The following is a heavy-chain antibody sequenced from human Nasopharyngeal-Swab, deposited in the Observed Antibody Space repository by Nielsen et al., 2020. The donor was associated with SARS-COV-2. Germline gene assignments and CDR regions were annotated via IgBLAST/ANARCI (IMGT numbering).Heavy chain of an antibody. J-gene: IGHJ5*02. CDR2: SNHNSGGT. V-gene: IGHV1-2*04. CDR3: ARDRRDSSGTHNWFDP. D-gene: IGHD6-19*01. Sequence: GSVKVSCKASGYTFIGYYMHWVRQAAGQGREWMGWSNHNSGGTNYAQKFQGWVTMTRDTSIRTAYMELSRLRSDDTAVYYCARDRRDSSGTHNWFDPWGQGTLVTVSS. CDR1: GYTFIGYY.